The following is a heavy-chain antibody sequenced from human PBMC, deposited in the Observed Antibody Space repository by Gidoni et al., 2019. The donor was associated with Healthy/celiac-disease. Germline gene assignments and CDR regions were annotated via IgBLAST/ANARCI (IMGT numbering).Heavy chain of an antibody. CDR3: ARVKWFGELLWGGFDY. Sequence: EVQLVESGGVLVMPGGSLRLSCAASGFTFSSYGMNWVRQAPGKGLEWCSSISSSSSYIYYADSVKGRFTISRDNAKNSLYLQMNSLRAEDTAVYYCARVKWFGELLWGGFDYWGQGTLVTVSS. CDR1: GFTFSSYG. D-gene: IGHD3-10*01. V-gene: IGHV3-21*01. J-gene: IGHJ4*02. CDR2: ISSSSSYI.